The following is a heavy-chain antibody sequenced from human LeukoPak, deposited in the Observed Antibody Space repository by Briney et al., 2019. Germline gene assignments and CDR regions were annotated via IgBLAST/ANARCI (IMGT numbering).Heavy chain of an antibody. CDR2: IYTSGST. V-gene: IGHV4-61*02. CDR1: GGSISSGSYY. D-gene: IGHD2-15*01. J-gene: IGHJ1*01. CDR3: ARSYCSGGSCYAEYFQH. Sequence: PSQTLSLTCTVSGGSISSGSYYWSWIRQPAGKGLEWIGRIYTSGSTNYNPSLKSRVTISVDTSKNQFSLKLSSVTAADTAVYYCARSYCSGGSCYAEYFQHWGQGTLVTVSS.